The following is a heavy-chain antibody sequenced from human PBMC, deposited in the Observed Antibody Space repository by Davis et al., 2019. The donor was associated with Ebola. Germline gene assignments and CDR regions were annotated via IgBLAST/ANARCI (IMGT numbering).Heavy chain of an antibody. V-gene: IGHV3-23*01. CDR1: GFTFNTIF. J-gene: IGHJ4*02. D-gene: IGHD1-1*01. Sequence: GESLKISCAASGFTFNTIFMSFYRRAPGKGLEWVSALSDSGYELRYADSVRGRFTISRDNSKNTVYLQMNSLRADDTAIYYCATYVQRGPDDWGRGTFVTVSS. CDR3: ATYVQRGPDD. CDR2: LSDSGYEL.